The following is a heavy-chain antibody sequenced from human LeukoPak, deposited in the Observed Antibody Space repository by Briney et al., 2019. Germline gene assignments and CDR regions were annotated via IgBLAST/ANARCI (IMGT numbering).Heavy chain of an antibody. CDR3: ARVGSGWYSYYFDY. CDR1: GFTFSSYA. CDR2: ISSSGSTI. D-gene: IGHD6-19*01. Sequence: GGSLRLSCAASGFTFSSYAMSWVRQAPGKGLEWVSYISSSGSTIYYADSVKGRFTISRDNAKNSLYLQMNSLRAEDTAVYYCARVGSGWYSYYFDYWGQGTLVTVSS. J-gene: IGHJ4*02. V-gene: IGHV3-48*04.